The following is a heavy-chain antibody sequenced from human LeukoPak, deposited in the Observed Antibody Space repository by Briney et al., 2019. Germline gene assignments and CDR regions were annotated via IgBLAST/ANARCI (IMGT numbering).Heavy chain of an antibody. J-gene: IGHJ5*02. CDR1: GGSFSGYY. CDR2: INHSGST. CDR3: ARRGSYCSSTSCYRRYGNNWFDP. D-gene: IGHD2-2*02. Sequence: SETLSLTCAVYGGSFSGYYWSRIRQPPGKGLEWIGEINHSGSTNYNPSLKSRVTISVDTSKNQFSLKLSSVTAADTAVYYCARRGSYCSSTSCYRRYGNNWFDPWGQGTLVTVSS. V-gene: IGHV4-34*01.